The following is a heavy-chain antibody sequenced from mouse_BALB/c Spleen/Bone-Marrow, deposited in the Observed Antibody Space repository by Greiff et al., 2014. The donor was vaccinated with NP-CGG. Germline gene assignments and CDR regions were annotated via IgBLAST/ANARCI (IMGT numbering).Heavy chain of an antibody. CDR3: AIYYGNYYAMDY. CDR1: GLNIKDTY. V-gene: IGHV14-3*02. J-gene: IGHJ4*01. Sequence: DVQLQESGAELVKPGASVKLSCTASGLNIKDTYMHWVKQRPEQGLEWIGRIDPANGNTKYDPKFQGKATITADTSSNTAYLQLSSLTSEDTAVYYCAIYYGNYYAMDYWGQGTSVTVSS. CDR2: IDPANGNT. D-gene: IGHD2-1*01.